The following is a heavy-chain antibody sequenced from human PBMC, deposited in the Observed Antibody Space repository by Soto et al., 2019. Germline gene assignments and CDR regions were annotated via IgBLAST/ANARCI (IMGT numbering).Heavy chain of an antibody. CDR3: ARATPYYSYGMDV. D-gene: IGHD2-15*01. J-gene: IGHJ6*02. CDR2: IYYSGST. Sequence: QVQLQESGPGLVKPSQTLSLTCTVSGGSISSGGDYWSWIRQHPGQGLEWIGYIYYSGSTYYNPSLKSRDTLSVDTSKNHFSLKLSSVTAADTAVYYCARATPYYSYGMDVWGQGTTVTVSS. CDR1: GGSISSGGDY. V-gene: IGHV4-31*03.